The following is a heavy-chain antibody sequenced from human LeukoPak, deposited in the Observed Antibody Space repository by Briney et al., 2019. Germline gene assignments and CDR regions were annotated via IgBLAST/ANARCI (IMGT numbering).Heavy chain of an antibody. V-gene: IGHV3-66*01. D-gene: IGHD4-23*01. CDR3: ARENAFGGLVTFFDY. CDR1: GFTFDDYA. J-gene: IGHJ4*02. CDR2: IYSGGST. Sequence: GGSLRLSCAASGFTFDDYAMHWVRQALGKGLEWVSVIYSGGSTYYADSVKGRFTISRDNTKNTLYLQMNSLRAEDTAVYYCARENAFGGLVTFFDYWGQGALVTVS.